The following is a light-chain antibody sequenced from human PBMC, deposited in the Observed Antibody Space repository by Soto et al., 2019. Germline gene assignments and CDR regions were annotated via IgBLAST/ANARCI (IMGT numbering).Light chain of an antibody. J-gene: IGKJ1*01. CDR1: QNIANS. V-gene: IGKV1-39*01. Sequence: DIQMTQSPSSLSASAGDRVTITCRASQNIANSLNWYQQKPGKAPKPLIYGASSLHSGVPSRFSGSGSGTDFSLTISSLQPDDFASYYCQQSYIMPPTFCQGTKVEI. CDR3: QQSYIMPPT. CDR2: GAS.